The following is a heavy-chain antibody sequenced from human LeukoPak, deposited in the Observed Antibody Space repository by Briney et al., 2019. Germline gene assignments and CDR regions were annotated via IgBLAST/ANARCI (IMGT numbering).Heavy chain of an antibody. J-gene: IGHJ4*02. CDR3: ARGDLPLDAMDKPRFDY. CDR2: IDPNGGRA. CDR1: GYTFTGYY. D-gene: IGHD2-2*01. Sequence: ASVKVSCKASGYTFTGYYMHWLRQAPGQGLERMGKIDPNGGRAGYPQDFQGRVTMTRDTSTTTVYMELNSLRSEDTAVYYCARGDLPLDAMDKPRFDYWGQGTLVTVSS. V-gene: IGHV1-46*01.